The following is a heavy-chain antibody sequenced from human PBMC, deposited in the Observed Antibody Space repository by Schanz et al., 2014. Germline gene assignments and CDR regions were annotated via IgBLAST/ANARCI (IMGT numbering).Heavy chain of an antibody. J-gene: IGHJ4*02. Sequence: QIQLVQSGPEVKKPGATVKVSCKASGYIFINSGISWVRQAPGQGLEWMGWISGYNHNKGYDQKFQGRVTMTTDTSTGTAYMALAGLRSDDTGGYDCARDRGVFGRGGVWYCDSWGQGTLVTVAA. CDR2: ISGYNHNK. CDR1: GYIFINSG. CDR3: ARDRGVFGRGGVWYCDS. D-gene: IGHD3-10*02. V-gene: IGHV1-18*01.